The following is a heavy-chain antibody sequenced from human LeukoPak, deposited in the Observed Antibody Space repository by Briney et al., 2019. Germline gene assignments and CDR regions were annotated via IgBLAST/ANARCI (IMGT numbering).Heavy chain of an antibody. D-gene: IGHD5-18*01. CDR3: AKDRIQLWLQLDY. Sequence: GRSLRLSCAASGVTFSSYGMHWVRQAPGKGLEWVAVISYDGSNKYYADSVKGRFTISRDNSKNTLYLQMNSLRAEDTAVYYCAKDRIQLWLQLDYWGQGTLVTVSS. CDR2: ISYDGSNK. J-gene: IGHJ4*02. CDR1: GVTFSSYG. V-gene: IGHV3-30*18.